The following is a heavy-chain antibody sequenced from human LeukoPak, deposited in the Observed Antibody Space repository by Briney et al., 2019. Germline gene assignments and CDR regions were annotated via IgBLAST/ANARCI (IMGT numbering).Heavy chain of an antibody. J-gene: IGHJ4*02. CDR1: GFTFSSYW. D-gene: IGHD5-24*01. Sequence: GGCLRLSCAASGFTFSSYWMHWVRQAPGKGLVWVSRINGDGSSTSYADSVKGRFTISRDNAKNTLYLQMNSLRAEDTAVYYCASPRYSYGVPTDYWGQGTLVTVSS. CDR3: ASPRYSYGVPTDY. V-gene: IGHV3-74*01. CDR2: INGDGSST.